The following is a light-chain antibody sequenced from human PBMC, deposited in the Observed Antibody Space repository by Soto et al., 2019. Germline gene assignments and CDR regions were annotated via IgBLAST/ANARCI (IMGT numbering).Light chain of an antibody. CDR2: DAS. CDR1: QSVRSS. CDR3: QQYNNWPPIT. V-gene: IGKV3-15*01. J-gene: IGKJ5*01. Sequence: EIVMTQSPGTLSVSPGERATLFCRASQSVRSSLAWYQQKPGQAPRLFIYDASTRATGIPARFSGSGSGTEFTLTITRLEPEDFAVYYCQQYNNWPPITFGQGTRLEIK.